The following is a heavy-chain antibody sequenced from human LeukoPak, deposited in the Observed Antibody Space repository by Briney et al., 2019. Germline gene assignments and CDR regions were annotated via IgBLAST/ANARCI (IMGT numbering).Heavy chain of an antibody. CDR3: ARNHYYGSGSHHDY. Sequence: SETLSLTCAVNGGSFSGYYWSWIRQPPGKGLEWIGEINHSGSTNYNPSLKSRVTISVDTSKNQFSLKLSSVTAADTAVYYCARNHYYGSGSHHDYWGQGTLVTVSS. CDR2: INHSGST. J-gene: IGHJ4*02. CDR1: GGSFSGYY. D-gene: IGHD3-10*01. V-gene: IGHV4-34*01.